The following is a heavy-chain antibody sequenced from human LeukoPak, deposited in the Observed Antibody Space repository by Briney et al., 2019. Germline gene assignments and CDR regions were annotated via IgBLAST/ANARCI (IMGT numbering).Heavy chain of an antibody. D-gene: IGHD2-15*01. CDR3: AKDKVQVAATPLVDY. CDR1: GFTFSSYG. J-gene: IGHJ4*02. CDR2: ISYDGSNK. Sequence: GRSLRLSCAASGFTFSSYGMHWVRQAPGKGLEWVAVISYDGSNKYYADSVKGRFTISRDNSKNTLYLQMNSLRAEDTAVYYCAKDKVQVAATPLVDYWGQGTLVTVSS. V-gene: IGHV3-30*18.